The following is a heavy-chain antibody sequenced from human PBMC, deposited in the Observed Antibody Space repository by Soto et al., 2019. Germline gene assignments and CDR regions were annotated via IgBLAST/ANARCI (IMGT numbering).Heavy chain of an antibody. Sequence: QVQLQESGPGLVKPSETLSLTCTVSGGSISSYYWSWIRQPPGKGLEWIGDIYYSGSTNYNPSLKRRATISVDTSKNQCSLMLSPVTAADAAVYCCAGRYGGNFDYWGQGTLVTVSS. D-gene: IGHD3-16*01. J-gene: IGHJ4*02. CDR3: AGRYGGNFDY. CDR2: IYYSGST. V-gene: IGHV4-59*12. CDR1: GGSISSYY.